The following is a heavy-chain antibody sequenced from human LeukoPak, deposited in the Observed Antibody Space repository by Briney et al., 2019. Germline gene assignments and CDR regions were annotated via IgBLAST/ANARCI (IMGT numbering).Heavy chain of an antibody. Sequence: SETLSLTCTVSGGSISSYYWSWIRQPAGKGLEWIGRIYTSGSTNYNPSLKSRVTMSVDTSKNQFSLKLSSVTAADTAVYYCVRIKTAEYYYYYMDVWGKGTTVTVSS. D-gene: IGHD2-2*01. V-gene: IGHV4-4*07. CDR1: GGSISSYY. J-gene: IGHJ6*03. CDR3: VRIKTAEYYYYYMDV. CDR2: IYTSGST.